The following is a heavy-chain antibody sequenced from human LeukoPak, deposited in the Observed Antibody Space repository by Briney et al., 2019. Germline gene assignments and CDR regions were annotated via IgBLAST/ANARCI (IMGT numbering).Heavy chain of an antibody. CDR1: GFTFSSYA. V-gene: IGHV3-23*01. D-gene: IGHD3-10*01. CDR2: ISGSGGST. Sequence: GGSLRLSCAASGFTFSSYAMGWVRQAPGKGLEWVSAISGSGGSTYYADSVKGRFTISRDNSKNTLYLQMDSLRAEDTAVYYCAKGLDYYGSGVYYFDYWGQGTLVTVSS. CDR3: AKGLDYYGSGVYYFDY. J-gene: IGHJ4*02.